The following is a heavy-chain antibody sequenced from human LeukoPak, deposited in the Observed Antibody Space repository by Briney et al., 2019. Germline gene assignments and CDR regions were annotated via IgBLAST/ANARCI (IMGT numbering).Heavy chain of an antibody. D-gene: IGHD1-1*01. J-gene: IGHJ6*03. CDR2: ISYDGSNK. V-gene: IGHV3-30*04. Sequence: GGSLRLSCAASGFIFNNYAMHWVRQAPGKGLEWVAIISYDGSNKYYADSVKGRFTISRDNSKNTLYLQMNSLRPEDTAVYYCARDGSPQIYYYYYYMDVWGNGTTVTVSS. CDR3: ARDGSPQIYYYYYYMDV. CDR1: GFIFNNYA.